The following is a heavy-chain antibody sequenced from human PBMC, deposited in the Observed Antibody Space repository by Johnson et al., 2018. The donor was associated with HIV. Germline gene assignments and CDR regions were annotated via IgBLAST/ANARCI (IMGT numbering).Heavy chain of an antibody. D-gene: IGHD2-21*01. Sequence: VQLVESGGGLVQPGRSLRLSCAASRFTFDDYAMHWVRQAPGKGLEWVSLINWDGDSTYYADSVKGRFPISRDNSKNSLYLQMNSLRAEDTAVYYCARERRAGVKGAFDIWGQGTMVTVSS. J-gene: IGHJ3*02. CDR2: INWDGDST. CDR1: RFTFDDYA. V-gene: IGHV3-43D*03. CDR3: ARERRAGVKGAFDI.